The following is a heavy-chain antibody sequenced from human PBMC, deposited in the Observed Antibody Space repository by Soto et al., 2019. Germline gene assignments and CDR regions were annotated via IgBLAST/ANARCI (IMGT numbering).Heavy chain of an antibody. V-gene: IGHV3-23*01. CDR3: ARSFVLSGTTGRDAFDI. D-gene: IGHD1-7*01. J-gene: IGHJ3*02. CDR2: ISSSGGDT. CDR1: GFTFNTYA. Sequence: GGSLRLSCAASGFTFNTYAMSWVRQSPGKGLEWVSSISSSGGDTYYADSVKGRFTISRDNSKNTLSLQMNSLRSEDTAVYYCARSFVLSGTTGRDAFDIWGQGTMVTVSS.